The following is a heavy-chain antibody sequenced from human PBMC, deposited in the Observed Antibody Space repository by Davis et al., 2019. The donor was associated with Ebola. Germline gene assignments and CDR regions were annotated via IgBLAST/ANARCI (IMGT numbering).Heavy chain of an antibody. CDR2: VYHRGNT. V-gene: IGHV4-4*02. CDR1: GASINSTHC. Sequence: SETLSLTCTVSGASINSTHCWPCVRQPPGKGLEWVGEVYHRGNTNYNPSLKSRVSISVDNSKNQLSLTLTSVTAADTAIYYCARVSSYWVHYFDLWGSGTLVTVSS. D-gene: IGHD6-19*01. CDR3: ARVSSYWVHYFDL. J-gene: IGHJ2*01.